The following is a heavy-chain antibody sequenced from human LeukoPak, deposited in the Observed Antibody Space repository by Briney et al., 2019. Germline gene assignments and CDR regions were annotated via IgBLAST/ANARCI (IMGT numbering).Heavy chain of an antibody. CDR2: IIPILGIA. CDR3: ARVEDSSGYMFDP. D-gene: IGHD3-22*01. J-gene: IGHJ5*02. Sequence: SVKVSCKASGGTFSSYAISWVRQAPGQGLEWMGRIIPILGIANYAQKFQGRVTITADKSPSTAYMELSSLRSEDTAVYYCARVEDSSGYMFDPWGQGTLVTVSS. CDR1: GGTFSSYA. V-gene: IGHV1-69*04.